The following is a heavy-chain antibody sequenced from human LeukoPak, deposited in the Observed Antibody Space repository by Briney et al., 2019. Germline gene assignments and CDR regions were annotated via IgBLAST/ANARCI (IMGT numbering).Heavy chain of an antibody. V-gene: IGHV1-69*05. CDR1: GGTFSSYA. J-gene: IGHJ3*02. D-gene: IGHD5-18*01. CDR3: ARENSGDTATDAFDI. Sequence: SVKVSCKASGGTFSSYAISWARQAPRQGLEWMGGIIPIFGTANYAQKFQGRVTITTHESTSTAYMELSSLRSEDTAGYYCARENSGDTATDAFDIWGQGTMVTVSS. CDR2: IIPIFGTA.